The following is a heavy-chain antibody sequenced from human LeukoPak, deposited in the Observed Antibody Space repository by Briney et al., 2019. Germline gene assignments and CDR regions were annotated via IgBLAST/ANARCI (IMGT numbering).Heavy chain of an antibody. D-gene: IGHD2-2*01. CDR1: GGSFSGYY. CDR2: INHSGST. CDR3: ARGRVVPAAKYNWFDP. J-gene: IGHJ5*02. Sequence: SETLSLTCAVYGGSFSGYYWSWIRQPPGKGLEWIGEINHSGSTNYNPSLKSRVTISVDTSKNQFSLKLSSVTAAHTPVYYCARGRVVPAAKYNWFDPWGQGTLVTVSS. V-gene: IGHV4-34*01.